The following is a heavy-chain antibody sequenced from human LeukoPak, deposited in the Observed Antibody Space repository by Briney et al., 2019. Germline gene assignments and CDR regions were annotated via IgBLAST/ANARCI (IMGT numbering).Heavy chain of an antibody. CDR2: ISSSGSTI. Sequence: PGGSLRLSCAASGFTFSSYEMNWVRQAPGKGLEWVSYISSSGSTIYYADSVKGRFTISRDNAKNSLYLQMNSLRAEDTAVYYCARDSCSGGSCNPNGWGQGTLVTVSS. CDR3: ARDSCSGGSCNPNG. D-gene: IGHD2-15*01. J-gene: IGHJ4*02. CDR1: GFTFSSYE. V-gene: IGHV3-48*03.